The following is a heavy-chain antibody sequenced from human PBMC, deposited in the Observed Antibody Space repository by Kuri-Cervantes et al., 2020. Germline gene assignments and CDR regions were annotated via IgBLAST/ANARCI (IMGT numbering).Heavy chain of an antibody. CDR1: GGSISSSSYY. Sequence: GSLRLSCTVSGGSISSSSYYWGWIRQPPGKGLEWIGSIYGSGSTSYNASLQSRITISVDTSKNQFSLKSNSVTAADTAVYYCVRVASDLVPAAAFDYWGQGTLVTVSS. D-gene: IGHD2-2*01. J-gene: IGHJ4*02. V-gene: IGHV4-39*07. CDR3: VRVASDLVPAAAFDY. CDR2: IYGSGST.